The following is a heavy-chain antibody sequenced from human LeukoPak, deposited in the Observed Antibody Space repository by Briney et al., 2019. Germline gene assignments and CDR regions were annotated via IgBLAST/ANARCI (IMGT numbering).Heavy chain of an antibody. CDR2: INHSGST. D-gene: IGHD3-10*01. V-gene: IGHV4-34*01. Sequence: SETLSLTCTVSGGSISSYYWSWIRQPPGKGLEWIGEINHSGSTNYNPSLKSRVTISVDTSRNQFSLKVSSVTAADTAVYYCARHRANWFDPWGQGTLVIVSS. CDR3: ARHRANWFDP. J-gene: IGHJ5*02. CDR1: GGSISSYY.